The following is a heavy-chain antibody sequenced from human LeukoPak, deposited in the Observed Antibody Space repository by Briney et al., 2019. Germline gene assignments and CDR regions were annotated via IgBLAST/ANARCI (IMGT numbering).Heavy chain of an antibody. CDR3: ARDSGWNYVDLEY. CDR2: TYSGGST. D-gene: IGHD1-7*01. V-gene: IGHV3-66*01. Sequence: PGGSLRLSCAASGFTVSSNYMSWVRQAPGKGLEWVSVTYSGGSTYYADSVKGRFTISRDNSKNTVFLQMNNLRAEDTVVYYCARDSGWNYVDLEYWGQGTLVTVSS. J-gene: IGHJ4*02. CDR1: GFTVSSNY.